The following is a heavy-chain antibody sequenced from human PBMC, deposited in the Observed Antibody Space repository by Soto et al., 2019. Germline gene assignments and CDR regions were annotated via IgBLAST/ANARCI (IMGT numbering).Heavy chain of an antibody. D-gene: IGHD3-3*01. CDR3: ARGRISFLRRGGHYYEDGMDV. CDR1: GGTFSTYS. J-gene: IGHJ6*02. V-gene: IGHV1-69*01. CDR2: VIPYFGTA. Sequence: EQLVQSGAEVKKPGSSVKVSCEASGGTFSTYSISWVRQAPGHGLEWMGEVIPYFGTANHAQKFQGRVTLTVDASTSTAYMELRSLRSEDTALYYCARGRISFLRRGGHYYEDGMDVWGQGTRVTVSS.